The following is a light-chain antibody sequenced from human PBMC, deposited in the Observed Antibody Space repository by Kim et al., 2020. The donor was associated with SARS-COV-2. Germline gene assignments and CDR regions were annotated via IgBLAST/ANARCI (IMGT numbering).Light chain of an antibody. J-gene: IGKJ1*01. Sequence: EIVLTQSPGTLSLSPGERATLSYRARQSVSSSYLAWYQQKPGQAPRLLIYGASSRATGIPDRFSGSGSGTDFTLTISRLGPEDFAVYYCQQYGSAPGTFGQGTKVDIK. CDR1: QSVSSSY. CDR3: QQYGSAPGT. V-gene: IGKV3-20*01. CDR2: GAS.